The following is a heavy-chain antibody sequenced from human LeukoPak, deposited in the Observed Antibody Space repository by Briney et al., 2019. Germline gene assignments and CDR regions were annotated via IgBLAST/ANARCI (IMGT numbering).Heavy chain of an antibody. J-gene: IGHJ4*02. V-gene: IGHV3-66*04. D-gene: IGHD2-15*01. Sequence: GGSLRLSCAASGFTASSNYMSWVRQAPGKGLECVSVIYSGGSTYYADSVKGRFTISRDNSKNTLYLQMNSLRAEDTALYYCARLECSGGTCYSERYYFDYWGQGTLVTVSS. CDR1: GFTASSNY. CDR2: IYSGGST. CDR3: ARLECSGGTCYSERYYFDY.